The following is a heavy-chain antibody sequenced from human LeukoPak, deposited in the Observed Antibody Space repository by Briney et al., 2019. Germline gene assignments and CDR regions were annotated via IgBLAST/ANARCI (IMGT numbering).Heavy chain of an antibody. J-gene: IGHJ5*02. D-gene: IGHD3-3*01. CDR3: AEGGTIFGVVDDNWFDP. V-gene: IGHV1-2*02. CDR1: RYTFTGYY. Sequence: GASVKVSCKASRYTFTGYYMHWVRQAPGQGLEWMGWINPNSGGTNYAQKFQGRVTMTRDTSISTAYMELSRLRSDDTAVYYCAEGGTIFGVVDDNWFDPWGQGTLVTVSS. CDR2: INPNSGGT.